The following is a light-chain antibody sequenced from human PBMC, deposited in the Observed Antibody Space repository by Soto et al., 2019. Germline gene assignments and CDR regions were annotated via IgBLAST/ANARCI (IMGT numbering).Light chain of an antibody. CDR3: QQRSNWPIT. CDR2: DAS. CDR1: QSVGSY. Sequence: EIVLTQSPVTLSLSPGERATLSCRASQSVGSYLAWYQQKPGQAPRLLIYDASNRATGIPARFSGSGSGTDFTLTISSLEPEDFAVYYCQQRSNWPITFGQGTKVDIK. V-gene: IGKV3-11*01. J-gene: IGKJ1*01.